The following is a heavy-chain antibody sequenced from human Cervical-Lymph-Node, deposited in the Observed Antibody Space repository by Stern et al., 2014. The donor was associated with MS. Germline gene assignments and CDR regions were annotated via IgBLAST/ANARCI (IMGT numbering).Heavy chain of an antibody. CDR3: AREGLWGHALDI. V-gene: IGHV3-48*04. Sequence: EVQLVESGGNLVQPGGSLRLSWEGFGFPFQNYSMNWVRKAPGRGLEWISYSGSSTNTKYYADSVKGRLTISRDNGMNSLYLQMNNLRAEDTAIYYCAREGLWGHALDIWGRGTRVTVSS. D-gene: IGHD3/OR15-3a*01. CDR2: SGSSTNTK. J-gene: IGHJ3*02. CDR1: GFPFQNYS.